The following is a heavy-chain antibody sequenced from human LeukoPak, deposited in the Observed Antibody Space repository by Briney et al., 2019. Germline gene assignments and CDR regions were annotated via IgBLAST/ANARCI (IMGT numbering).Heavy chain of an antibody. CDR1: GGSFSGYY. V-gene: IGHV4-34*01. D-gene: IGHD3-10*01. CDR3: ARRSPYYYYYYMDV. CDR2: INHSGST. Sequence: SETLSLTCAVYGGSFSGYYWSWIRQPPGKGLEWIGEINHSGSTNYNPSLKSRVTISVDTSKNQFSLKLSSVTAADTAVYYCARRSPYYYYYYMDVWGKGTTVTVSS. J-gene: IGHJ6*03.